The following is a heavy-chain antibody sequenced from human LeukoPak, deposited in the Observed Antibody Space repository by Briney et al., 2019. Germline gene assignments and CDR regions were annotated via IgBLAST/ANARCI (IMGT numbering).Heavy chain of an antibody. D-gene: IGHD3-10*01. CDR1: GYTFTGYY. Sequence: ASVKVSCMASGYTFTGYYIHWVRQAPGQGLEWMGWINPNSGGTNYAQKFQGRVTMTRDTSISTAYMELSRLRSDDTAVYYCARVRETMVRGVRAQTDAFDIWGQGTMVTVSS. CDR2: INPNSGGT. V-gene: IGHV1-2*02. J-gene: IGHJ3*02. CDR3: ARVRETMVRGVRAQTDAFDI.